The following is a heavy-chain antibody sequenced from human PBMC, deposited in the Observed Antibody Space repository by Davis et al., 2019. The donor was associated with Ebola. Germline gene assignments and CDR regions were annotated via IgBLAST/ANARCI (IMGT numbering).Heavy chain of an antibody. D-gene: IGHD4-17*01. CDR3: ARTVRVTMSGGGPLDY. Sequence: PSETLSLTCAVSGDSISSNNWWTWVRQPPGKGLEWIGEIYHTGNTNYNPSLKSQVTISVDTSKNQFSLNLNSVTAADTAVYYCARTVRVTMSGGGPLDYWGQGTLVTVSS. CDR1: GDSISSNNW. J-gene: IGHJ4*02. CDR2: IYHTGNT. V-gene: IGHV4-4*02.